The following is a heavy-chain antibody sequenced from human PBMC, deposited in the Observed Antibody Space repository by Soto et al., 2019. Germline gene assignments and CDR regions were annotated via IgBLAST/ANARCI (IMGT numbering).Heavy chain of an antibody. V-gene: IGHV3-30*18. J-gene: IGHJ3*02. CDR3: AKTIVVVTAIHSAFDI. D-gene: IGHD2-21*02. CDR1: GFTFSSYG. Sequence: GGSLRLACAASGFTFSSYGMHWVRQAPGKGLEWVAVISYDGSNKYYADSVKGRFTISRDNSKNTLYLQMNSLRAEDTAVYYCAKTIVVVTAIHSAFDIWGQGTMVTVSS. CDR2: ISYDGSNK.